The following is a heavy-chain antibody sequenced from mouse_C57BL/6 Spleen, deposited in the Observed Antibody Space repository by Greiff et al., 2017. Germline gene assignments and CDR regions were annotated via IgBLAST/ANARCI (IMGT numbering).Heavy chain of an antibody. CDR3: ARSHYYGTRLPYYAMDY. CDR1: GYAFSSSW. Sequence: VQLVESGPELVKPGASVKISCKASGYAFSSSWMNWVKQRPGKGLEWIGRIYPGDGDTNYNGKFKGKATLTADKSSSTAYMQLSSLTSEDSAVYFCARSHYYGTRLPYYAMDYWGQGTSVTVSS. V-gene: IGHV1-82*01. J-gene: IGHJ4*01. CDR2: IYPGDGDT. D-gene: IGHD1-1*01.